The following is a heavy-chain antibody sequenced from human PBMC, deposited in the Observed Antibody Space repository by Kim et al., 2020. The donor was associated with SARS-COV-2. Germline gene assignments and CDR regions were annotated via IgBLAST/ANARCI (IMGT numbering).Heavy chain of an antibody. J-gene: IGHJ4*02. V-gene: IGHV4-31*03. D-gene: IGHD3-22*01. Sequence: SETLSLTCTVSGGSISSGGYYWSWIRQHPGKGLTWIGYIYYSGSTYYNPSLKSRVTISVDTSKNQFSLKLSSVTAADTAVYYCARGGGFNYYDSSGYYYLDYWGQGTLVTVSS. CDR3: ARGGGFNYYDSSGYYYLDY. CDR2: IYYSGST. CDR1: GGSISSGGYY.